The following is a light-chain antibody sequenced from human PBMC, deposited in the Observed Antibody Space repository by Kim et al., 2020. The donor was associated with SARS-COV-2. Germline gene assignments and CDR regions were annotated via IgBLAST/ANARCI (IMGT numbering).Light chain of an antibody. J-gene: IGLJ2*01. CDR1: SSDVGGYNY. CDR2: GVN. Sequence: QSALTQPPSASGSPGQSVTISCTGTSSDVGGYNYVSWYQQHPGKAPKLIIYGVNKRPSGVPDRFSGSKSGTTASLTVSGLQAEDEADYYCSSYGGRNSWVFGGGTKLTVL. V-gene: IGLV2-8*01. CDR3: SSYGGRNSWV.